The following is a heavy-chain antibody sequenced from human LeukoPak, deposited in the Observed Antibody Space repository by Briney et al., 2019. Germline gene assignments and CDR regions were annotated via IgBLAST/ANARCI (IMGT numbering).Heavy chain of an antibody. J-gene: IGHJ4*02. CDR2: IKEDGSEK. Sequence: GGSLRLSCAASGFTFSTFWMRWVRQAPGKGLEWVANIKEDGSEKYYVDSMKGRFTVSRDNAKNSLYLQMDSLRAEDTAVCYCARGGTFVSDYWGQGTLVTVSS. CDR1: GFTFSTFW. CDR3: ARGGTFVSDY. D-gene: IGHD1-1*01. V-gene: IGHV3-7*01.